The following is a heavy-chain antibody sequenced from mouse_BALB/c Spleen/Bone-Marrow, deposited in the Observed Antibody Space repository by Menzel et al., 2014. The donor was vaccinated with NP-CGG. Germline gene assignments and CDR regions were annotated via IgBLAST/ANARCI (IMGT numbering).Heavy chain of an antibody. Sequence: VKLVESGPGLVAPSQSLSITCTVSGFSLTSYGVHWVRQPPGKGLEWLGVIWAGGSTNYNSALMSRLSISKDNSKSQVFLKMNSLQTDDTAMFYCASPIYYDYPLFAYWGQATLVTVSA. D-gene: IGHD2-4*01. J-gene: IGHJ3*01. CDR1: GFSLTSYG. CDR3: ASPIYYDYPLFAY. CDR2: IWAGGST. V-gene: IGHV2-9*02.